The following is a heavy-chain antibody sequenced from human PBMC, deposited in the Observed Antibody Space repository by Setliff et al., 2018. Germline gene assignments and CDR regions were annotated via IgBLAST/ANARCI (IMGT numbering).Heavy chain of an antibody. CDR3: ARGSVEYSRGWYYFDY. V-gene: IGHV1-69*13. CDR2: IISIFGSA. J-gene: IGHJ4*02. CDR1: GGTFNSYA. Sequence: SVKVSCKASGGTFNSYAISWVRQAPGQGLEWMGGIISIFGSANYARKFQGRVTVTAXXXTSTAYMELSSLRSEDTAVYYCARGSVEYSRGWYYFDYWAQGTLVTVSS. D-gene: IGHD6-19*01.